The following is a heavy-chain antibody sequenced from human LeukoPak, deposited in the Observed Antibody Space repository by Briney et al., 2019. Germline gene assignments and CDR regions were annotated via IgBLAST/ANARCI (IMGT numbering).Heavy chain of an antibody. CDR2: ISSSGDST. V-gene: IGHV3-23*01. Sequence: PGGSLRLSCAASGFVFSTYAMGWVRQAPGKGLEWVSAISSSGDSTYYADSVKGRFTISRDNSKNTLYLQMNSLRAEDTAVYYCAKGERAYCGGDCYYDYWGQGTLVTVSS. D-gene: IGHD2-21*02. J-gene: IGHJ4*02. CDR1: GFVFSTYA. CDR3: AKGERAYCGGDCYYDY.